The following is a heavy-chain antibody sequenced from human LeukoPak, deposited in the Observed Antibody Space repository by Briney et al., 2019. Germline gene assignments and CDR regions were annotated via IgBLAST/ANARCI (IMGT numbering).Heavy chain of an antibody. CDR3: ARETSQKGAHYMDV. CDR1: GGSITSYY. J-gene: IGHJ6*03. CDR2: IYYSGST. D-gene: IGHD3-16*01. Sequence: PSETLSLTCTVSGGSITSYYWSWIRQPPGKGLEWIGYIYYSGSTNYNPSLKSRVTISVDTSKNQFSLKLSSVTAADTAVYYCARETSQKGAHYMDVWGKGTTVTISS. V-gene: IGHV4-59*01.